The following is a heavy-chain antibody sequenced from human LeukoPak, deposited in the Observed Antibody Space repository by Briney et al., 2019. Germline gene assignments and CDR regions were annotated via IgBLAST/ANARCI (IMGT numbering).Heavy chain of an antibody. CDR2: ISGSGGST. CDR1: GFTFSSYA. Sequence: GGSLRLSCAASGFTFSSYAMSWVRQAPGKGLEWVSAISGSGGSTYYADSVKGRFTISRDNSKNTLYLQMNSLRAEDTAVYYCAEDLQWLRLGGDFDYWGQGTLVTVSS. CDR3: AEDLQWLRLGGDFDY. D-gene: IGHD5-12*01. V-gene: IGHV3-23*01. J-gene: IGHJ4*02.